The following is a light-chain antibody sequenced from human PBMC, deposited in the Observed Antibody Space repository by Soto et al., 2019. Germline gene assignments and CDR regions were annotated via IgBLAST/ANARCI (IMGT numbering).Light chain of an antibody. V-gene: IGLV3-21*02. J-gene: IGLJ1*01. CDR2: DDS. CDR1: NIGSES. CDR3: QVWYSSTDLYV. Sequence: LSPPPSVSVAPGQTARITCGGNNIGSESVRWYQQRPGQAPVLVVYDDSDRPSGIPERFSGSNSTNTATLTISRVEAGDEADYYCQVWYSSTDLYVFGSGTKVTVL.